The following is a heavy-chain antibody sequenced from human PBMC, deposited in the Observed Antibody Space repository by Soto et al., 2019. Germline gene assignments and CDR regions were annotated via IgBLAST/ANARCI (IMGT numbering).Heavy chain of an antibody. CDR3: AKDATAVNGVWDPFDM. V-gene: IGHV3-23*01. Sequence: SLRLSCAASGFTFSAYAMSWVRQAPGKGLQWVSGVGGSDTDKHYADSVRGRFTVSRDNSKNTLYLQMNSLRVDDTAVYYCAKDATAVNGVWDPFDMWGQGTAVTVSS. CDR1: GFTFSAYA. CDR2: VGGSDTDK. D-gene: IGHD2-8*01. J-gene: IGHJ3*02.